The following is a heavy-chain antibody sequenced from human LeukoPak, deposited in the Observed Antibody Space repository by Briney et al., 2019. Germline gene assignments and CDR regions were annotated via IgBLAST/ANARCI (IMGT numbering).Heavy chain of an antibody. V-gene: IGHV3-48*03. D-gene: IGHD3-10*01. CDR3: ARSGGYFDL. CDR1: GFTFSVYE. Sequence: RGSLRLSCVASGFTFSVYEMNWVRQAPGKGLEWTSYISASDTSIYYAESVKGRFTISRDNAKSSLYLQMNSLRAEDTAVYYCARSGGYFDLWGQGTLVTVSS. CDR2: ISASDTSI. J-gene: IGHJ4*02.